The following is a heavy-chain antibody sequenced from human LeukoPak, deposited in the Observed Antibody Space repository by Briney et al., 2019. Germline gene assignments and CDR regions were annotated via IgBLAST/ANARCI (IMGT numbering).Heavy chain of an antibody. D-gene: IGHD3-9*01. CDR2: ISGSGGST. CDR3: AKVKLALTFFDY. Sequence: GGSLRLSCAASGFTFSSYAISWVRQAPGKGLEWVSAISGSGGSTYYADSVNGRFTISRDNSKNPLYLQMNSLRAEDTAVYYCAKVKLALTFFDYWGQGTLVTVSS. V-gene: IGHV3-23*01. CDR1: GFTFSSYA. J-gene: IGHJ4*02.